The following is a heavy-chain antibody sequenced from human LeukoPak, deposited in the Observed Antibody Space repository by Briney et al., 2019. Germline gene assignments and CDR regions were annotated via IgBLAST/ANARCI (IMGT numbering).Heavy chain of an antibody. J-gene: IGHJ6*02. CDR3: AREVLVNRPPYYYGMDV. Sequence: GQSLKISCKGSGYSFPSYWIGWVRQMPGKGLEWMGIIYPGDSDTRYSPSFQGQVTISADKSISTAYLQWSSLKASDTAMYYCAREVLVNRPPYYYGMDVWGQGTTVTVSS. D-gene: IGHD3-9*01. CDR2: IYPGDSDT. V-gene: IGHV5-51*01. CDR1: GYSFPSYW.